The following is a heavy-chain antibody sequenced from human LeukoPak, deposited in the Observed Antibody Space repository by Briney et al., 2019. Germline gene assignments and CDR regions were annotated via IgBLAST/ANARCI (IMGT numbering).Heavy chain of an antibody. CDR1: GYTFTSYD. CDR2: MNPNSDNT. Sequence: ASVKDSCKASGYTFTSYDINWVREATGQGLEWMGWMNPNSDNTGYAQRFQGRVTMTRNTSISTAYMELSSLRSEDTAVYYCARRGVGTHFDYWGQGSLVTVSS. V-gene: IGHV1-8*01. D-gene: IGHD1-1*01. J-gene: IGHJ4*02. CDR3: ARRGVGTHFDY.